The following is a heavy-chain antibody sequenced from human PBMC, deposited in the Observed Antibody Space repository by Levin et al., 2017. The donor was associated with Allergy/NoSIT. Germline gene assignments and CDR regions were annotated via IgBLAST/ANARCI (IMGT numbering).Heavy chain of an antibody. V-gene: IGHV4-59*01. CDR3: ARDTGGFAFDL. CDR2: ITHSGRT. CDR1: GGAISIFY. Sequence: SETLSLTCTLSGGAISIFYWNWIRQSPGKGLEWLGYITHSGRTDYNPSLKSRLTISLDTSKNQFSLNLNSMTTADTAIYYCARDTGGFAFDLWGQGTLVAVSS. D-gene: IGHD2-8*02. J-gene: IGHJ3*01.